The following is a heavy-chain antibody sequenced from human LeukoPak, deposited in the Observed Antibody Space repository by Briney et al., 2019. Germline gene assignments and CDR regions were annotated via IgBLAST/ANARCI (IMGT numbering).Heavy chain of an antibody. CDR1: RGSITTYY. D-gene: IGHD3-10*01. Sequence: SHTLSLTYTVSRGSITTYYCSSIRHPAGKGLEWIGNVYHSGSTTYNHSLKSRVSMSVDMSKNQFSLNLRSVTAADTATYYCATDRQEGGSGSYWFDPWGQGTQVTVSS. CDR3: ATDRQEGGSGSYWFDP. J-gene: IGHJ5*02. V-gene: IGHV4-59*01. CDR2: VYHSGST.